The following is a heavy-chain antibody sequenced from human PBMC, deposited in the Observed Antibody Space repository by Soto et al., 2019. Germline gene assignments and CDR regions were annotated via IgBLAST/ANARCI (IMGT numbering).Heavy chain of an antibody. J-gene: IGHJ5*02. CDR1: GDSVSSNTAY. CDR3: SKGDNLGPKTGYAFDP. Sequence: QTLSLTRAISGDSVSSNTAYWDWVRQSPSRGLEWRGRTYSRSKRYNGYAVSVKSGIIINRDTSKNEFSRQLNSVTPEDTTMYYCSKGDNLGPKTGYAFDPGGQGIRVTVSS. CDR2: TYSRSKRYN. V-gene: IGHV6-1*01. D-gene: IGHD5-12*01.